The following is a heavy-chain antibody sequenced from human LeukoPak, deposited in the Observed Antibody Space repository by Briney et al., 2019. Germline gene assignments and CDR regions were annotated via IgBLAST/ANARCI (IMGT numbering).Heavy chain of an antibody. CDR1: GGSVSSSSYY. CDR3: ARGQDAMVRGVIEPVSYFDY. V-gene: IGHV4-39*07. J-gene: IGHJ4*02. D-gene: IGHD3-10*01. Sequence: PSETLSLTCTVSGGSVSSSSYYWGWLRQPPGKGLEWIGSIYYSGSTYYNPSLKSRVSISVDTSKNQFSLKLSSVTAADTAVYYCARGQDAMVRGVIEPVSYFDYWGQGTLVTVSS. CDR2: IYYSGST.